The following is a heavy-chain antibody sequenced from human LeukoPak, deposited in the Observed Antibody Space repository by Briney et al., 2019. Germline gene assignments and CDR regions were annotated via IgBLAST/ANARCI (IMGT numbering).Heavy chain of an antibody. J-gene: IGHJ4*02. CDR3: ARYGGGFDY. CDR2: IDPSGSYT. D-gene: IGHD4-23*01. V-gene: IGHV5-10-1*01. Sequence: PGESLRISCKGSGYSFSNYWISWVRQMPGKGLEWMGRIDPSGSYTEYSPFFQGHVTISADKSISLAYLQWSSLKASDTAIYYCARYGGGFDYWGQGTQVTVSS. CDR1: GYSFSNYW.